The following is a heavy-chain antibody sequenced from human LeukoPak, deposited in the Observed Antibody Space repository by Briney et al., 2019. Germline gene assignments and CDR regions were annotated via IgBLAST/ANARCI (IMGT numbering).Heavy chain of an antibody. CDR2: ISSSSSTM. CDR1: GFTFSSYE. V-gene: IGHV3-48*03. J-gene: IGHJ4*02. Sequence: GGSLRLSCAASGFTFSSYEMNWVRQAPGKGLEWVSYISSSSSTMYYADSVKGRFTISRDDAKNSLYLQMNSLRAEDTAVYYCASLYDSDYWGQGTLVTVSS. D-gene: IGHD3-22*01. CDR3: ASLYDSDY.